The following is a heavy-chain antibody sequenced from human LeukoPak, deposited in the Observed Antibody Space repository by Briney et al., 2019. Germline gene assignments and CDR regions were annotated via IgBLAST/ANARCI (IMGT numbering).Heavy chain of an antibody. V-gene: IGHV1-18*01. CDR1: GGTFSSYA. J-gene: IGHJ4*02. Sequence: ASVKVSCKASGGTFSSYAISWVRQAPGQGLEWMGWISAYNGNTNYAQKLQGRVTMTTDTSTSTAYMELRSLRSDDTAVYYCARDRFSRGAGTDNWGQGTLVTVSS. D-gene: IGHD6-13*01. CDR3: ARDRFSRGAGTDN. CDR2: ISAYNGNT.